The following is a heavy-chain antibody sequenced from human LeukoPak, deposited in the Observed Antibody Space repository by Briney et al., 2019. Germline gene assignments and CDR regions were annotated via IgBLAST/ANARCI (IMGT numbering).Heavy chain of an antibody. CDR2: IYYSGST. CDR1: GGSISSYY. Sequence: PSETLSLTCTVSGGSISSYYWSWIRQPPGKGLEWIGYIYYSGSTNYNPSLKSRVTISVDTSKNQFSLKLSSVTAADTAVYYRARRGYSYGYYTFGYWGQGTLVTVSS. J-gene: IGHJ4*02. D-gene: IGHD5-18*01. CDR3: ARRGYSYGYYTFGY. V-gene: IGHV4-59*08.